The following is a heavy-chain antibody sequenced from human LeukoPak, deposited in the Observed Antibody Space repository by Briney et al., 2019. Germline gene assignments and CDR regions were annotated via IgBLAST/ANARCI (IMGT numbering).Heavy chain of an antibody. D-gene: IGHD5-12*01. V-gene: IGHV3-43*01. CDR3: AKDMGTTTSSGFDY. CDR1: GFTFDDYI. J-gene: IGHJ4*02. CDR2: ITWDGGNT. Sequence: GGSLRLSCAASGFTFDDYIMHWVRQAPGKGLEWVSLITWDGGNTYYADSVKDRFTISRDNSKNSLYLQMNSLRTEDTALYYCAKDMGTTTSSGFDYWGQGTLVTVSS.